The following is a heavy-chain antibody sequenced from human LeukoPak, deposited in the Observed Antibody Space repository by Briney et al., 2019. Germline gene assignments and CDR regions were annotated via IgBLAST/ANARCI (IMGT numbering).Heavy chain of an antibody. CDR3: ARTGAYRGGYYYYYMDV. J-gene: IGHJ6*03. Sequence: GASVKVSCKASGYTFTSYDINWVRQATGQGLEWMGWMNPNSGNTGYAQKFQGRVTMTRNTSISTAYMELRSLRSDDTAVYYCARTGAYRGGYYYYYMDVWGKGTTVTVSS. CDR2: MNPNSGNT. CDR1: GYTFTSYD. V-gene: IGHV1-8*01. D-gene: IGHD1-14*01.